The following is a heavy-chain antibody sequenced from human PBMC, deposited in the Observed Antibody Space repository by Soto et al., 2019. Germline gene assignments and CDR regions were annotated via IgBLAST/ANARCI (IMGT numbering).Heavy chain of an antibody. CDR1: GFTFSTYW. J-gene: IGHJ4*02. CDR2: IKSDESST. V-gene: IGHV3-74*01. CDR3: DRDALLVATPFDL. D-gene: IGHD5-12*01. Sequence: SGGSLRLSCAASGFTFSTYWMHWVRQTPGKGLVWVSRIKSDESSTTYADSVKGRFTISRDNAKNSLYLQMNSLRDDDTAVYYFDRDALLVATPFDLCGQRTTVTVSS.